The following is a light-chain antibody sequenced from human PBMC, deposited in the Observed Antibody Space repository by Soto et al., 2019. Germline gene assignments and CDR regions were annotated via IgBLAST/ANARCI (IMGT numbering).Light chain of an antibody. J-gene: IGLJ1*01. V-gene: IGLV2-14*01. CDR3: SSYTSSTTLEV. Sequence: QSALTQPASVSGSPGQSITISCTGTSSDVGDYNYVSWYQQHPGKAPKLMIYEVSTRPSGVSNRFSGSKSGNTASLTISGLQADDEADYYCSSYTSSTTLEVFGTGTKLTVL. CDR2: EVS. CDR1: SSDVGDYNY.